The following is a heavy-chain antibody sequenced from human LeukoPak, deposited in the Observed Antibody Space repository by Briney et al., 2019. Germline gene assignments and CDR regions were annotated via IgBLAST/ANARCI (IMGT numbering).Heavy chain of an antibody. CDR3: ARDQWQWLGHFDY. D-gene: IGHD6-19*01. Sequence: PGGSLRLSCAASGFTFSSYNMNWVRQAPGKGLERVANIKQDGSEKYYVDSVKGRFTISRDNAKNSLFLQMNSLRAEDTAVYYCARDQWQWLGHFDYWGQGTLVTVSS. V-gene: IGHV3-7*04. CDR1: GFTFSSYN. J-gene: IGHJ4*02. CDR2: IKQDGSEK.